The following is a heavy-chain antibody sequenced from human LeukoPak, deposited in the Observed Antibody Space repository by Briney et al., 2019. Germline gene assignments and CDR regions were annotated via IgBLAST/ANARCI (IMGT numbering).Heavy chain of an antibody. D-gene: IGHD6-13*01. V-gene: IGHV3-23*01. Sequence: PGGSLRLSCAASGFTFSSYAMSWVRQAPGKGLEWVSAISGSGGSTYYADSVKGRFTISRDNSKNTLYLQMNSLRAEDTAVYYCAKFDQNRGIAAAGWVSVAFDIWGQGTMVTVSS. CDR1: GFTFSSYA. CDR2: ISGSGGST. CDR3: AKFDQNRGIAAAGWVSVAFDI. J-gene: IGHJ3*02.